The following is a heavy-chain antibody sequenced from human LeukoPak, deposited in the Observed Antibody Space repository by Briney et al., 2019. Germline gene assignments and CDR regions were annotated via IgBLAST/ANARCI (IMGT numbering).Heavy chain of an antibody. D-gene: IGHD3-3*01. V-gene: IGHV3-30*03. CDR2: ISYDGSNK. J-gene: IGHJ4*02. Sequence: PGRSLRLSCAASGFTFSSYGMHWVRQAPGKGLEWVAVISYDGSNKYYADSVKGRFTISRDNSKNTLYLQMNSLRAEDTAVYYCARAQGSYYDFWGNFDYWGQGTLVTVSS. CDR3: ARAQGSYYDFWGNFDY. CDR1: GFTFSSYG.